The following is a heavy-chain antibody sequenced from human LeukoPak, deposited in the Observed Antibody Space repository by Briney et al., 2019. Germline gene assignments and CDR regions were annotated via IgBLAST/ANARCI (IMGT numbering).Heavy chain of an antibody. CDR1: GYTFTSYY. D-gene: IGHD3-10*01. V-gene: IGHV1-46*01. Sequence: GASVKVSCKASGYTFTSYYMHWVRQAPGQGLEWMGIINPSGGSTSYAQKFQGRVTMTRDTSTSTVYMELSSLRSEATAVYYCARGHEGFGELGSWFDPWGQGTLVTVSS. CDR2: INPSGGST. CDR3: ARGHEGFGELGSWFDP. J-gene: IGHJ5*02.